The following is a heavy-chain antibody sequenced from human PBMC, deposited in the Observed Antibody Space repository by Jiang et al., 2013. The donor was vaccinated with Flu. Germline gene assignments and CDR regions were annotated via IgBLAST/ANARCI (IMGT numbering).Heavy chain of an antibody. D-gene: IGHD1-26*01. CDR2: IRSKANSYAT. J-gene: IGHJ4*02. Sequence: QLLESGGGLVQPGGSLKLSCAASGFTFSGSAMHWVRQASGKGLEWVGRIRSKANSYATAYAASVKGRFTISRDDSKNTAYLQMNSLKTEDTAVYYCTRLVPGDYFDYWGQGTLVTVSS. CDR1: GFTFSGSA. V-gene: IGHV3-73*01. CDR3: TRLVPGDYFDY.